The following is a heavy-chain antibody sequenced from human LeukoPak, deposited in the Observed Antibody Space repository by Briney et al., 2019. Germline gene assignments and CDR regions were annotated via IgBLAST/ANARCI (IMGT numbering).Heavy chain of an antibody. CDR2: ISSSSSYT. V-gene: IGHV3-11*03. CDR3: TIYSDYFGCDCYGYYFDY. J-gene: IGHJ4*02. CDR1: GYTFSDYY. Sequence: GGSLRLSCSASGYTFSDYYMSWIRQAPGKGLEWVSYISSSSSYTNYADSVKGRFTISRDNAKKSLYLQMNSLRAEDTAVYYCTIYSDYFGCDCYGYYFDYWGQGTLVTVSS. D-gene: IGHD2-21*02.